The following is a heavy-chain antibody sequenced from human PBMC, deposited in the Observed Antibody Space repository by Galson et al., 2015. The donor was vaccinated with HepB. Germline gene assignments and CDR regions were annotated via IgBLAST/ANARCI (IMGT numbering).Heavy chain of an antibody. V-gene: IGHV4-39*02. CDR1: GGSVSSTSYY. D-gene: IGHD6-6*01. Sequence: SETLSLTCTVAGGSVSSTSYYWAWIRQPPGKGLEWMGRINYSGKTYYKPSLKSRVTISVDTSRDQFSLKVSSVTAADTAVYYWTREEDSCSSSWGQGTLVTVSS. CDR3: TREEDSCSSS. CDR2: INYSGKT. J-gene: IGHJ5*02.